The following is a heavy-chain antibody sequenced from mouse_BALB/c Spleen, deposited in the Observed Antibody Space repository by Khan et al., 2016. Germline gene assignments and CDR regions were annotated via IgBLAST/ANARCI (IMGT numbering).Heavy chain of an antibody. CDR3: ATVYYDYDDAMDY. V-gene: IGHV14-3*02. CDR2: IDPANGNT. J-gene: IGHJ4*01. Sequence: VQLQQSGAELVKPGASVKLSCTASGFNIKDTYMHWVKQRPEQGLEWIGRIDPANGNTKYDPKFQGQANITADTSSNTAFLQLSSLTSDDTAVYYCATVYYDYDDAMDYWGQGTSVTVSS. CDR1: GFNIKDTY. D-gene: IGHD2-4*01.